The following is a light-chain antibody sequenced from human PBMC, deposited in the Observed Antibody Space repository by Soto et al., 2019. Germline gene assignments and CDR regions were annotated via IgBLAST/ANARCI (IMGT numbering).Light chain of an antibody. CDR2: DAS. CDR1: QSISTW. CDR3: QQYSSYSLT. J-gene: IGKJ1*01. Sequence: DIPMTQSPSTLSASVGDRVTITCRASQSISTWLAWYQQKPGKAPNLLMSDASILQSGVPSRFSGSGSATEFTLTISNLQPDDFATYYCQQYSSYSLTFGQGTKVEIK. V-gene: IGKV1-5*01.